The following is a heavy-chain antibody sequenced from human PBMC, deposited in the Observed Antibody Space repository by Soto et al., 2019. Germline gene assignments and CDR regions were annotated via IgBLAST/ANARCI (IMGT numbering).Heavy chain of an antibody. D-gene: IGHD3-3*02. Sequence: EVQLLESGGGLVQPGGSLRLSCAASGFTFSSYAMSWVRQAPGKGLEWVSAISGSGGSTYYADSVKGRFPIPRDNSKNTLYLQMNSLRAEDTAVYYCARGPALAPFDYWGQGTLVTVSS. J-gene: IGHJ4*02. V-gene: IGHV3-23*01. CDR2: ISGSGGST. CDR3: ARGPALAPFDY. CDR1: GFTFSSYA.